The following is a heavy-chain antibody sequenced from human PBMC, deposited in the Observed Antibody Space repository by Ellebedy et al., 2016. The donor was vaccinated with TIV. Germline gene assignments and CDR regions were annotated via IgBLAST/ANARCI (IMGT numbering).Heavy chain of an antibody. CDR2: IIPLLGTP. V-gene: IGHV1-69*13. J-gene: IGHJ3*02. Sequence: SVKVSXXASGGTFNTYRIIWVRQAPGQGLEYMGGIIPLLGTPSYAQSFQGRVTISADGSSTTAYMDLSSLRSEDTAVYYCARDRADGYDTSPYYRGDAFDIWGQGTMVTVSS. CDR1: GGTFNTYR. CDR3: ARDRADGYDTSPYYRGDAFDI. D-gene: IGHD3-22*01.